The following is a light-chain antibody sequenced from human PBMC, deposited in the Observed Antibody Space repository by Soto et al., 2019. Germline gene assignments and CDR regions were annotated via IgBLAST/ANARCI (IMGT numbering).Light chain of an antibody. V-gene: IGLV2-23*01. Sequence: QSVLTQPASVSGSPGQSITISCTGTSSDVRTYYLVSWYQQHQGKVLKLMIYEGTKRPSGVSDRFSGSKSGNTASLTISGLQAEDEANYYCCSYAGDNIFVFGTGTKVTVL. CDR1: SSDVRTYYL. J-gene: IGLJ1*01. CDR3: CSYAGDNIFV. CDR2: EGT.